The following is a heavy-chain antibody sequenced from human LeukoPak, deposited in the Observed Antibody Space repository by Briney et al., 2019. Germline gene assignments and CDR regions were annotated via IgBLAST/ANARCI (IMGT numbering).Heavy chain of an antibody. CDR2: ISAYNGNT. CDR3: ARHSSSSSFKFPDY. D-gene: IGHD6-6*01. V-gene: IGHV1-18*01. CDR1: GYTFTSYG. J-gene: IGHJ4*02. Sequence: ASVKVSCKASGYTFTSYGISWVRQAPGQGLEWMGWISAYNGNTNYAQKLQGRVTMTTDTSTSTAYVELRSLRSDDTAVYYCARHSSSSSFKFPDYWGQGTLVTVSS.